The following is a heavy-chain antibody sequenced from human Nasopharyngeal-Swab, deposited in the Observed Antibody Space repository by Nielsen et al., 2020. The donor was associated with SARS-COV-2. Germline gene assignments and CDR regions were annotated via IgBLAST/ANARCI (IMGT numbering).Heavy chain of an antibody. CDR1: GFTFMNHA. J-gene: IGHJ4*02. V-gene: IGHV3-33*01. CDR3: ARYRSVRYFDY. CDR2: IRRDGTND. Sequence: GGSLRLSCAASGFTFMNHAMHWVRQAPGKGLEWVALIRRDGTNDHYADSVKGRFTISRDNSKNTLYLQMNSLRADDTAVYYCARYRSVRYFDYWGQGTLVTVSS. D-gene: IGHD3-16*02.